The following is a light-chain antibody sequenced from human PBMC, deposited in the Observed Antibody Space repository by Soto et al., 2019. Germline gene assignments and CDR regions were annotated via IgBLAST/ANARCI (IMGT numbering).Light chain of an antibody. V-gene: IGLV2-23*01. Sequence: QSALTQPACVSGSPGQSITISCTGTSSDVGSYNLVSWYQQHPGKAPKLLIYEGSKRPSGVSNRFSGSKSGNTASLTISGLQAEDDADYYCCSYAGSGTYVFGTGTKLTVL. CDR2: EGS. CDR1: SSDVGSYNL. J-gene: IGLJ1*01. CDR3: CSYAGSGTYV.